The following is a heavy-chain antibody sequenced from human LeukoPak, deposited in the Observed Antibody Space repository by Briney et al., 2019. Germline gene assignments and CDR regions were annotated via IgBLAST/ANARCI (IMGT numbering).Heavy chain of an antibody. CDR1: GFTFSSYA. CDR2: ISGSGGST. V-gene: IGHV3-23*01. J-gene: IGHJ4*02. CDR3: AKGDYYDSSGYYSDY. Sequence: GGSLRLSCAASGFTFSSYAMGWVRQAPGKGLEWVSVISGSGGSTYYADSVKGRFTISRDNSKKTLYLQMNSLRAEDTAVYYCAKGDYYDSSGYYSDYWGQGTLVTVSS. D-gene: IGHD3-22*01.